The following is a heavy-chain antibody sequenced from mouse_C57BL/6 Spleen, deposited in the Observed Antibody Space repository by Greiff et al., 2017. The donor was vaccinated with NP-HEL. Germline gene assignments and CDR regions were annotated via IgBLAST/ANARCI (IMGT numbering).Heavy chain of an antibody. D-gene: IGHD2-4*01. V-gene: IGHV5-17*01. CDR3: ARDDYLDTVLFAY. CDR1: GFTFSDYG. J-gene: IGHJ3*01. Sequence: DVHLVESGGGLVKPGGSLKLSCAASGFTFSDYGMHWVRQAPEKGLEWVAYISSGSSTIYYADTVKGRFTISRDNAKNTLFLQMTSLRSEDTAMYYCARDDYLDTVLFAYWGQGTLVTVSA. CDR2: ISSGSSTI.